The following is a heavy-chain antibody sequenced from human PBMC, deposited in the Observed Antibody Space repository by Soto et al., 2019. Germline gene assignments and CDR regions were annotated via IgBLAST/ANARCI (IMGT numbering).Heavy chain of an antibody. CDR1: GGSISSGGYS. V-gene: IGHV4-30-2*01. CDR3: AAGGGLPRYY. D-gene: IGHD5-12*01. Sequence: PSETLSLTCAVSGGSISSGGYSWSWIRQPPGKGLEWIGYIYHSGSTYYNPSLKSRVTISVDRSNNQFSLKLSSVTAADTAVYYCAAGGGLPRYYWGQGTLVTVSS. CDR2: IYHSGST. J-gene: IGHJ4*02.